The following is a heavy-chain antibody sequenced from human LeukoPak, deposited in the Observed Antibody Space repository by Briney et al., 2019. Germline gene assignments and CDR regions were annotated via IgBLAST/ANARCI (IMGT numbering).Heavy chain of an antibody. Sequence: GGSLRLSCAASGFTFSNAWMSWVRQAPGKGLEWVGRIKSKTDGGTTDYAAPVKGRFTISRDDSKNTLYLQMNSLRAEDTAVYYCAKDLEYYYGSGSYFDYWGQGTLVTVSS. CDR2: IKSKTDGGTT. D-gene: IGHD3-10*01. J-gene: IGHJ4*02. CDR1: GFTFSNAW. V-gene: IGHV3-15*01. CDR3: AKDLEYYYGSGSYFDY.